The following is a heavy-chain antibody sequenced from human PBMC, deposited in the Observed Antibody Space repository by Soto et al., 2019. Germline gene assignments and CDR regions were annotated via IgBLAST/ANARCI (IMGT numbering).Heavy chain of an antibody. D-gene: IGHD6-19*01. Sequence: ASVKVSCKVSGYTLTELSMHWVRQAPRKGREWMGGFDPEDGETIYAQKFQGRVTMTEDTSTDTAYMELSSLRSEDTAVYYCAHIAVAGFGYYYGMDVWGQGTTVPVSS. V-gene: IGHV1-24*01. CDR1: GYTLTELS. J-gene: IGHJ6*02. CDR2: FDPEDGET. CDR3: AHIAVAGFGYYYGMDV.